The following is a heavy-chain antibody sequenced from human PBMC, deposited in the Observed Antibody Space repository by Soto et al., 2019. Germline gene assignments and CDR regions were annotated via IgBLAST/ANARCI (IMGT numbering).Heavy chain of an antibody. CDR2: IYWNDDK. D-gene: IGHD6-19*01. CDR1: GFALSFSVFV. J-gene: IGHJ4*02. CDR3: AHTVYSSGWFEY. V-gene: IGHV2-5*01. Sequence: SGPTLVTPTQTLTLTCTFSGFALSFSVFVVGCILEPPGKALEWLAVIYWNDDKRYSPSLKNRLTITKDTSKNQVVLTMTNMDPVDTGTHYCAHTVYSSGWFEYWGQGTLVTVSS.